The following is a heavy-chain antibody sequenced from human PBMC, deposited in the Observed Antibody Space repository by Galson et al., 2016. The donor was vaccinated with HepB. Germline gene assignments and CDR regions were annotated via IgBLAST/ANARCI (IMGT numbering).Heavy chain of an antibody. J-gene: IGHJ4*02. Sequence: SETLSLTCTVSGGSISSYYWSWIRQPPGKGLEWIGYIYYTGSTNYNPSLNSRVTISVDKSKNQFSLKLSSVSAADTAVYYCARVTRRGWSCFDYWGQGTLVTVSS. CDR1: GGSISSYY. D-gene: IGHD6-19*01. CDR3: ARVTRRGWSCFDY. CDR2: IYYTGST. V-gene: IGHV4-59*01.